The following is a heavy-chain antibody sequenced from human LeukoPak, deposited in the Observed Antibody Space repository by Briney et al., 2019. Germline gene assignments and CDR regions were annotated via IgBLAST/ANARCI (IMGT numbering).Heavy chain of an antibody. D-gene: IGHD6-19*01. CDR3: ARGRLQWLVLDY. V-gene: IGHV3-30*04. CDR2: ISYDGSNK. J-gene: IGHJ4*02. Sequence: GGSLRLSCAASRFTFITYAMHWVRQAPGKGLEWVAVISYDGSNKYYTDSVKGRFSISIDISKKTLFLQMNSLRAEDTAVYYCARGRLQWLVLDYWGQGTLVSVSS. CDR1: RFTFITYA.